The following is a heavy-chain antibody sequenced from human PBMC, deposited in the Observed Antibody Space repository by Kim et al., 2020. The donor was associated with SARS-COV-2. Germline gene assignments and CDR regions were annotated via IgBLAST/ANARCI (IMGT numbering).Heavy chain of an antibody. Sequence: SETLSLTCTVSGGSISGFYWSWTRQPPGKGLERIGYIHSTWSTNYNPSLKSRVTMSVDTSKNQFSLNLSSVTAADTAVYYCATGGWYNDRWGQGTLVTVSS. V-gene: IGHV4-59*13. J-gene: IGHJ5*02. CDR3: ATGGWYNDR. CDR1: GGSISGFY. D-gene: IGHD6-19*01. CDR2: IHSTWST.